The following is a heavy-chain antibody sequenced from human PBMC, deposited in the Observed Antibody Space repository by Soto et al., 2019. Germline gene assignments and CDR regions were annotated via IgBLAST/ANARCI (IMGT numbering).Heavy chain of an antibody. D-gene: IGHD3-9*01. J-gene: IGHJ4*02. CDR1: GFTFSSYA. V-gene: IGHV3-23*01. CDR2: ISGSGGST. CDR3: AKSTGTYDILTGYEGELDY. Sequence: GGSLRLSCAASGFTFSSYAMSWVRQAPGKGLEWVSTISGSGGSTYYADSVKGRFTISRDNSKNTLYLQMNSLRAEDTAVYYCAKSTGTYDILTGYEGELDYWGQGTLVTVSS.